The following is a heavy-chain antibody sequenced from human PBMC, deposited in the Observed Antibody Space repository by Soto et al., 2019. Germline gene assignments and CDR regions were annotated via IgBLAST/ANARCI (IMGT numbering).Heavy chain of an antibody. CDR3: AREVCSCTSCYREVGY. D-gene: IGHD2-2*02. CDR2: MNPNSGNT. CDR1: GYTFTSYD. Sequence: QVQLVQSGAEVKKPGASVKVSCKASGYTFTSYDINWVRQATGQGLEWMGWMNPNSGNTGYAQKFQRRATMTRNTSISTAYRELSSLGSEDTAVYYCAREVCSCTSCYREVGYWGQGTLVTVSS. J-gene: IGHJ4*02. V-gene: IGHV1-8*01.